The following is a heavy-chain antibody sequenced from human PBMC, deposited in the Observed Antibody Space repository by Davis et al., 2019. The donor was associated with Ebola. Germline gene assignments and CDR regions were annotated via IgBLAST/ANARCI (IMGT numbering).Heavy chain of an antibody. J-gene: IGHJ4*02. Sequence: MPSETLSLTCTVSGGSTSSYYWSWIRQPPGKGLEWIGYIYYSGSTNYNPSLKSRVTISVDTSKNQFSLKLSSVTAADTAVYYCARGGWGAGGYWGQGTLVTVSS. V-gene: IGHV4-59*01. CDR2: IYYSGST. CDR1: GGSTSSYY. D-gene: IGHD2-15*01. CDR3: ARGGWGAGGY.